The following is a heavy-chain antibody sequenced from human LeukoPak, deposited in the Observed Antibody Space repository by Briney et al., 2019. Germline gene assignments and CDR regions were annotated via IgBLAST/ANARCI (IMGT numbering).Heavy chain of an antibody. CDR1: GGTFSSYA. D-gene: IGHD6-6*01. CDR3: ARGSEQLAAFDY. V-gene: IGHV1-69*05. Sequence: ASVKVSCKASGGTFSSYAISWVRQAPGQGLEWMGGIIPIFGTANYAQKFQGRVTITTDESTSTAYMELSSLRSEDTAVYYSARGSEQLAAFDYWGQGTLVTISS. CDR2: IIPIFGTA. J-gene: IGHJ4*02.